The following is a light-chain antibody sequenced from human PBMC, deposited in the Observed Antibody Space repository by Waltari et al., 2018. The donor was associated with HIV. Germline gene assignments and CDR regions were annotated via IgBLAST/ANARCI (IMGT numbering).Light chain of an antibody. Sequence: EIVMTQSPATLPVSPAERATLPCRASQSVSSNLAWYQQKPGQAPRLLIYGASTRATGIPARFSGSGSGTEFTLTISSLQSEDFAVYYCQQYNNWPPWTFGQGTKVEIK. V-gene: IGKV3-15*01. CDR3: QQYNNWPPWT. J-gene: IGKJ1*01. CDR1: QSVSSN. CDR2: GAS.